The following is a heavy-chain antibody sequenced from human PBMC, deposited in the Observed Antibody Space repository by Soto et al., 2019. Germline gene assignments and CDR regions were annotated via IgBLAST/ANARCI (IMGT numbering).Heavy chain of an antibody. CDR1: GYSFSSLD. CDR2: MQPRDGRT. CDR3: ARGVTAGVDY. D-gene: IGHD1-26*01. J-gene: IGHJ4*02. V-gene: IGHV1-8*01. Sequence: QVQLVQSGAEVREPGASVKVSCKASGYSFSSLDINWVRQTTGQGLEWMGWMQPRDGRTGYAQKFQGRVTMTRDTSINPAYLWLSSLTSDDTALYYCARGVTAGVDYWGQGTLVTGSS.